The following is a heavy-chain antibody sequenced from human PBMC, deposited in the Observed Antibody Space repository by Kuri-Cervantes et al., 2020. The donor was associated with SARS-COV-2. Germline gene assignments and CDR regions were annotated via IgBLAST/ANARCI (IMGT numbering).Heavy chain of an antibody. J-gene: IGHJ5*02. Sequence: GGSLRLSCAASGFTFSSYAMHWVRQAPGKGLEWVAVIPYDGSNKYYADSVKGRFTISRDNSRNTLYLQMNSLRAEDTAVYYCAREVTIFGAVSRGFDPWGQGTLVTVSS. CDR1: GFTFSSYA. D-gene: IGHD3-3*01. CDR3: AREVTIFGAVSRGFDP. CDR2: IPYDGSNK. V-gene: IGHV3-30-3*01.